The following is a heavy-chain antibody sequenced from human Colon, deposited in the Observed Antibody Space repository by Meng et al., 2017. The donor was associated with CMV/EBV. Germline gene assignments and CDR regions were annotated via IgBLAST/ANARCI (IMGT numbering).Heavy chain of an antibody. CDR2: IYYSGST. V-gene: IGHV4-30-4*08. Sequence: LSCTVSGGSISSGDYYWSWIRQPPGKGLEWIGYIYYSGSTYYNPSLKSRVTISVDTSKNQFSLKLSSVTAADTAVYYCASLGYYYDSSGYYSRWGQGTLVTVSS. D-gene: IGHD3-22*01. J-gene: IGHJ4*02. CDR3: ASLGYYYDSSGYYSR. CDR1: GGSISSGDYY.